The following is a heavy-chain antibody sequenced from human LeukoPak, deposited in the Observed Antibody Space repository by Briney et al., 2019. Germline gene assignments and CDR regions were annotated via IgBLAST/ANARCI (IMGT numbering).Heavy chain of an antibody. D-gene: IGHD3-3*01. Sequence: SETLSLTCTVSGASISSDYWSWIRQPPGKGLEWIGYIYITGNTNYSPSFKSRVTMSLDTSKNQFSLKLSSVTATDTAVYYCARHPFFNPFDYWGLGTLVTVSS. J-gene: IGHJ4*02. V-gene: IGHV4-59*08. CDR1: GASISSDY. CDR2: IYITGNT. CDR3: ARHPFFNPFDY.